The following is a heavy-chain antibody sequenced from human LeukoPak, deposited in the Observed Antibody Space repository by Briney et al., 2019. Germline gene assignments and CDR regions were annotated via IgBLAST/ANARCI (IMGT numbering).Heavy chain of an antibody. CDR3: ARSVRREYYFDY. D-gene: IGHD3-10*01. CDR2: IYSGGST. Sequence: GGSLRPSCAASWFTVSRNYMSWVRQAPGNGREWVSVIYSGGSTYYADSMKGRFTISRDNSKNTLYLQMNSLRAEDTAVYYCARSVRREYYFDYWGQGTLVTVSS. CDR1: WFTVSRNY. V-gene: IGHV3-53*01. J-gene: IGHJ4*02.